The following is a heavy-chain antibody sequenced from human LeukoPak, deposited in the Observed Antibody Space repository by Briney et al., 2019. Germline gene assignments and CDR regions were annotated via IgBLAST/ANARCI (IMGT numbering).Heavy chain of an antibody. J-gene: IGHJ3*02. CDR2: IASGGSHT. CDR3: ARERQDTILHSGAFDI. D-gene: IGHD2-21*01. CDR1: GFTFSTYF. V-gene: IGHV3-30-3*01. Sequence: GRSLRLSCAASGFTFSTYFMHWVRQAPGKGLEWVADIASGGSHTFYAESVKGRFTISRDNSKNTLYLQMNSLRAEDTAVYFCARERQDTILHSGAFDIWGQGTMVTVSS.